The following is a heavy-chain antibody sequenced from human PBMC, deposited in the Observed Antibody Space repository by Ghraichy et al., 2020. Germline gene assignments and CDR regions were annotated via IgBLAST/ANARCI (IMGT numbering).Heavy chain of an antibody. CDR2: ISYDGSNK. J-gene: IGHJ4*02. CDR3: ARDWGPYSSSWYLEASY. Sequence: LSLTCAASGFTFSSYAMHWVRQAPGKGLEWVAVISYDGSNKYYADSVKGRFTISRDNSKNTLYLQMNSLRAEDTAVYYCARDWGPYSSSWYLEASYWGQGTLVTVSS. V-gene: IGHV3-30*04. CDR1: GFTFSSYA. D-gene: IGHD6-13*01.